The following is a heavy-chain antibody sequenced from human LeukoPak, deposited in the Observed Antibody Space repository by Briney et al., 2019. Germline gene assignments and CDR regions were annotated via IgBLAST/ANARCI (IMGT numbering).Heavy chain of an antibody. J-gene: IGHJ4*02. Sequence: SETLSLTCTVSGGSISSYYWSWIRQPPGKGLEWIGYINYSGSTKYNPSLKSRVTISADTSKNQFSLNLSSVTAADTAVYFGARMVYGNYLIVWGQGTLVTVSS. CDR2: INYSGST. CDR1: GGSISSYY. D-gene: IGHD4-17*01. CDR3: ARMVYGNYLIV. V-gene: IGHV4-59*08.